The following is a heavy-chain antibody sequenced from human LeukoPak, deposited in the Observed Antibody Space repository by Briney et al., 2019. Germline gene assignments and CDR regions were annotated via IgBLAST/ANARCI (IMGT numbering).Heavy chain of an antibody. CDR1: GGSFSGYY. J-gene: IGHJ4*02. V-gene: IGHV4-34*01. D-gene: IGHD3-16*02. CDR2: INHSGST. Sequence: SETLSLTCAVYGGSFSGYYWSWIRQPPGKGLEWIGEINHSGSTNYNPSLKSRVTISVDTSKNQFSLKLSSVTAADTAVYYCARRQVWVWGSYRWTFDYWGQGTLVTVSS. CDR3: ARRQVWVWGSYRWTFDY.